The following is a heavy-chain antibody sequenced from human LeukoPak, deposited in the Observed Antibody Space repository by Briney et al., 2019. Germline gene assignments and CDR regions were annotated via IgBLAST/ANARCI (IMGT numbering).Heavy chain of an antibody. V-gene: IGHV3-7*01. D-gene: IGHD6-19*01. Sequence: PGGSLGLSCEAFGFPLGSIWMNWARQPQGKGLKWVAHVQPDGSAKIYADSVKGRFTISRDNAKDSVYLQMNSLRVEDTAVYYCARDFFGWSSLGHWGQGTLVTVSS. CDR2: VQPDGSAK. J-gene: IGHJ1*01. CDR3: ARDFFGWSSLGH. CDR1: GFPLGSIW.